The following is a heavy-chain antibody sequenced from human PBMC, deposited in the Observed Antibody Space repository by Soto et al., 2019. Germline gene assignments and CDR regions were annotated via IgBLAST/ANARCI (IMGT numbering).Heavy chain of an antibody. D-gene: IGHD3-10*01. CDR3: ARDPTSYYYGSGSYWFRDYYCGMDV. Sequence: PSETLSLSCTVSDVSISSGGYYWSWIRQHPGKGLEWIGYIYYSGSTYYNPSLKSRVTISVDTSKNQFSLKLSSVTAADTAVYYCARDPTSYYYGSGSYWFRDYYCGMDVWGQGTTVTVSS. J-gene: IGHJ6*02. CDR1: DVSISSGGYY. CDR2: IYYSGST. V-gene: IGHV4-31*03.